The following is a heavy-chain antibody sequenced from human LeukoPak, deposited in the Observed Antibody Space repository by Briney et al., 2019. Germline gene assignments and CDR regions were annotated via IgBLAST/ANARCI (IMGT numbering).Heavy chain of an antibody. V-gene: IGHV4-59*08. Sequence: SETLSLTCTVSGGSISSYYWSWTRQPPGKGLEWIGYIYYSGSTNYNPSLKSRVTISVDTSKNQFSLKLSSVTAADTAVYYCARPIIAAAGNWFDPWGQGTLVTVSS. CDR3: ARPIIAAAGNWFDP. J-gene: IGHJ5*02. CDR2: IYYSGST. CDR1: GGSISSYY. D-gene: IGHD6-13*01.